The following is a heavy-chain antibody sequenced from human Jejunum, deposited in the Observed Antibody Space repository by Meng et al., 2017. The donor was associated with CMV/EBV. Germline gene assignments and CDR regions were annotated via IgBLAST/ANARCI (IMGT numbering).Heavy chain of an antibody. Sequence: FIVSGGSISRYYWSWLRQPPGKALELIGYVSYIGSTSYHPSLHSRFTISVDTPKNQFSLKVTSVTAADTAVYFCARRWEGNTWFDYWGQGMLVTVSS. V-gene: IGHV4-59*01. CDR3: ARRWEGNTWFDY. CDR2: VSYIGST. D-gene: IGHD1-26*01. J-gene: IGHJ4*02. CDR1: GGSISRYY.